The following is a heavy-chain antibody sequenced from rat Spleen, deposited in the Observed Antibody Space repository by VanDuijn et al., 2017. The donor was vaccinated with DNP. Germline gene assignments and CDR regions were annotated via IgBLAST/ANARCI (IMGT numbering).Heavy chain of an antibody. CDR1: GFSLTNHH. V-gene: IGHV2-30*01. D-gene: IGHD1-1*01. CDR2: IWIGGTT. CDR3: ARDGQWDYLDY. J-gene: IGHJ2*01. Sequence: QVQLRESGPGLVQPSQTLSLACTVSGFSLTNHHVHWVRQPSGKGLEWMGVIWIGGTTHISSIFKARVSISRDNSKSQVFLEVNSLQSEDTATYYCARDGQWDYLDYWGQGVMVTVAS.